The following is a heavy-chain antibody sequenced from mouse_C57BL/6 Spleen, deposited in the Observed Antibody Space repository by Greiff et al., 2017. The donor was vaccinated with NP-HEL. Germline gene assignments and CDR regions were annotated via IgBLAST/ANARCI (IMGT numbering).Heavy chain of an antibody. CDR3: ARHEHYGSSYVGYFDV. V-gene: IGHV5-6*01. CDR2: ISSGGSYT. J-gene: IGHJ1*03. Sequence: VQLQESGGDLVKPGGSLKLSCAASGFTFSSYGMSWVRQTPDKRLEWVATISSGGSYTYYPDSVKGRFTISRDNAKNTLYLQMSSLKSEDTAMYYCARHEHYGSSYVGYFDVWGTGTTVTVSS. D-gene: IGHD1-1*01. CDR1: GFTFSSYG.